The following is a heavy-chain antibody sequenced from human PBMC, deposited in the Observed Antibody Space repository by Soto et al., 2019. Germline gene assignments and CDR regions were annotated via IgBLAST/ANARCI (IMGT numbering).Heavy chain of an antibody. D-gene: IGHD3-22*01. V-gene: IGHV3-33*01. CDR3: ARDQYYYDSSGYSQFDY. J-gene: IGHJ4*02. Sequence: QVQLVESGGGVVQPGRSLRLSCAASGFTFSSYGMHWVRQAPGKGLEWVAVIWYDGSNKYYADSVKGRVTISRDNSKNTLYLQMNSLRAEDTAVYYCARDQYYYDSSGYSQFDYWGQGTLVTVSS. CDR2: IWYDGSNK. CDR1: GFTFSSYG.